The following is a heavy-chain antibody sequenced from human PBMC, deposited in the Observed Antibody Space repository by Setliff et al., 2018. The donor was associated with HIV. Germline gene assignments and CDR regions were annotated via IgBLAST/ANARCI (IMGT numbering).Heavy chain of an antibody. CDR3: ARDEPKNTEAAPGY. CDR1: GYTFTGYF. J-gene: IGHJ4*02. D-gene: IGHD6-6*01. V-gene: IGHV1-2*02. CDR2: VSPDNGDR. Sequence: GASVKVSCKASGYTFTGYFLHWVRQAPGQGLEWLGWVSPDNGDRRISQRFRGRVTMTRDTSINTAYMGLRSLRSDDTAVYYCARDEPKNTEAAPGYWGQGTLVTVSS.